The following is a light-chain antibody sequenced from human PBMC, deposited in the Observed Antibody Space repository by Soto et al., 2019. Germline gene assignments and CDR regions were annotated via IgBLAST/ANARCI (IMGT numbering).Light chain of an antibody. CDR2: DVN. V-gene: IGLV2-14*01. J-gene: IGLJ2*01. Sequence: QSVLTQPDSVSGAPGQSITISCTGTISDIGGYNFISWYQHHPGKAPKLVIYDVNNRPSGISYRFSGSKSGNTASLTISGLQDEDEADYYCASYTRTTTLVFGGGTKLTVL. CDR1: ISDIGGYNF. CDR3: ASYTRTTTLV.